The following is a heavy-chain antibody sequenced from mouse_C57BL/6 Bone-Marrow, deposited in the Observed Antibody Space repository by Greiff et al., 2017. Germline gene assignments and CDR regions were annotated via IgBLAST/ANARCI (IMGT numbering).Heavy chain of an antibody. J-gene: IGHJ4*01. CDR3: ASAPYYCHDEGYAMDY. CDR2: ISDGGSYT. V-gene: IGHV5-4*03. Sequence: EVKLVESGGGLVKPGGSLKLSCAASGFTFSSYAMSWVRQTPEKRLEWVATISDGGSYTYYPDNVKGRFTISRDNAKNNLYLQVCHLKSEDTAMYYCASAPYYCHDEGYAMDYWGQGTSVTVSS. D-gene: IGHD1-1*02. CDR1: GFTFSSYA.